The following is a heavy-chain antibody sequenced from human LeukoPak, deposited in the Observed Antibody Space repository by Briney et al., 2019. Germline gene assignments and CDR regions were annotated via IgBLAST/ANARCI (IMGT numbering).Heavy chain of an antibody. V-gene: IGHV3-23*01. CDR1: GCSFSNYA. Sequence: GGSLRLSCAASGCSFSNYAMSWVRQAPGKGLEWLSSISGRRGGTNHADSVKGRFTISRDNSRNTLYLQMNSLRAEDTAIYYCAKDLEFSGYDALDIWGQGTMVTVS. J-gene: IGHJ3*02. CDR3: AKDLEFSGYDALDI. D-gene: IGHD5-12*01. CDR2: ISGRRGGT.